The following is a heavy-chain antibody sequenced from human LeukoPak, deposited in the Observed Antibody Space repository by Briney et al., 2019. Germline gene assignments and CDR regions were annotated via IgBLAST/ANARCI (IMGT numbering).Heavy chain of an antibody. Sequence: ASVKVSCKASGYTFTSYGISWVRQAPGQGLEWMGWISAYNGNRNYAQKLQGRVTMTTDTSTSTAYMELRSLRSDDTAVYYCARDGERLRYFDWLSPYYYYYMDVWGKGTTVTISS. CDR1: GYTFTSYG. D-gene: IGHD3-9*01. V-gene: IGHV1-18*01. CDR3: ARDGERLRYFDWLSPYYYYYMDV. J-gene: IGHJ6*03. CDR2: ISAYNGNR.